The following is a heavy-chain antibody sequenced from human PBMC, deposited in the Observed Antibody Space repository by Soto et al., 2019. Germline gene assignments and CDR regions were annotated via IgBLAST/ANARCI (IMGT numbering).Heavy chain of an antibody. D-gene: IGHD2-8*01. J-gene: IGHJ6*02. CDR2: ISVYTGNT. Sequence: QVHLVQSGGEVTRPGASVKVSCKSSGYTFTSYGVSWVRQAPGQGREWLGWISVYTGNTKQAQKFQDRVTLTTEASKTTAYMELRSMRSADTAVYYCARDRCTTDRCYTHHFDVWGQGTTVTVSS. CDR1: GYTFTSYG. CDR3: ARDRCTTDRCYTHHFDV. V-gene: IGHV1-18*04.